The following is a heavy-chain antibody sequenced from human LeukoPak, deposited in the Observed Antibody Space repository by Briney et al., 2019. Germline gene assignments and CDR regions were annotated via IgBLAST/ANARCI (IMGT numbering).Heavy chain of an antibody. CDR1: GFTFSSYA. D-gene: IGHD3-10*01. CDR3: ARGGQNYFDY. CDR2: ISSNGGST. V-gene: IGHV3-64D*09. Sequence: PGGSLRLSCSASGFTFSSYAMHWVRQAPGKGLEYFSSISSNGGSTYYADSVKGRFTISRDNSKNTLYLRMSSLRAEDTAVYYCARGGQNYFDYWGQGTLVTVSS. J-gene: IGHJ4*02.